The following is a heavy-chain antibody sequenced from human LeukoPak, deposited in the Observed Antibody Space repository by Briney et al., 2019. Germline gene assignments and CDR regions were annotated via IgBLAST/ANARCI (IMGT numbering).Heavy chain of an antibody. V-gene: IGHV3-15*01. D-gene: IGHD5-18*01. CDR3: TTEPGYSYGFSSDY. J-gene: IGHJ4*02. CDR2: IKSKTDGGTT. CDR1: GFTFSNAW. Sequence: GGSLRLSCAASGFTFSNAWMSWVRQAPGKGLEWVGRIKSKTDGGTTDYAAPVKGRFTISRDDSKNTLYLQMNSLKTEDTAVYYCTTEPGYSYGFSSDYWGQGTLVTVSS.